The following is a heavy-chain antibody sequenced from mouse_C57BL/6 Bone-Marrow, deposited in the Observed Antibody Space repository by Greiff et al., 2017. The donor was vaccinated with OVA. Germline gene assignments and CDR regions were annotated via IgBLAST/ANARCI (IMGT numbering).Heavy chain of an antibody. D-gene: IGHD3-2*01. CDR3: AIHTLTGNYAMDY. CDR1: GYTFTGYW. Sequence: QVQLQQSGAELVKPGASVKLSCKASGYTFTGYWIHWVKQRPGHGLEWIGRIFPGSGNTNYNQKFKGKATLTEDKSSSTAYMQLSSLTSEDSAVYYCAIHTLTGNYAMDYWGQGTSVTVSA. V-gene: IGHV1-74*01. J-gene: IGHJ4*01. CDR2: IFPGSGNT.